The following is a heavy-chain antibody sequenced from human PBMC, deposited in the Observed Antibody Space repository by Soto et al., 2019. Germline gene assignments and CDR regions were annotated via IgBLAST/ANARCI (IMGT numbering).Heavy chain of an antibody. CDR1: GFTFRGYG. J-gene: IGHJ6*03. CDR3: AKALGGYYYYYYVGV. Sequence: QLQLVESGGGVVQPGRSLRLSCAASGFTFRGYGIHWVRQAPGKGLEWVAVISSDGTNEYYADSVKGRFTISRDNSKNTLYLQMNSLRADDTAVYYCAKALGGYYYYYYVGVWGNGTTVTVSS. V-gene: IGHV3-30*18. CDR2: ISSDGTNE.